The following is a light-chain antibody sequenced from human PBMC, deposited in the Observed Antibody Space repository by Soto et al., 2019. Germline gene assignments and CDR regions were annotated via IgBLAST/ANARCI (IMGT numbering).Light chain of an antibody. CDR2: GSS. Sequence: EIVLTQSPATLSLSPGKIATLSCRGSQSVSSNLAWYQQKPAQAPRLLIYGSSTRATGIPDSFSGRGSETDFTLPISSLKPEDFATYYCQQYNNWPPWTFGQGTKVDI. J-gene: IGKJ1*01. V-gene: IGKV3-15*01. CDR1: QSVSSN. CDR3: QQYNNWPPWT.